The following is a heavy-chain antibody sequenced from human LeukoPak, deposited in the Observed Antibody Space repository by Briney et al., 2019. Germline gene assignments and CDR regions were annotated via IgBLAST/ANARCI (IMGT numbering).Heavy chain of an antibody. J-gene: IGHJ5*02. V-gene: IGHV3-7*01. Sequence: PGGSLRLSCAASGFTFSSDWMSWVRQAPGKGLEWVANIKQDGSEKYYVDSVKGRFTISRDNAKNSLYLQMNSLRAEDTAVYYCATENAYYDFWSGYYRNLNWFDPWGQGTLVTVSS. CDR1: GFTFSSDW. CDR2: IKQDGSEK. D-gene: IGHD3-3*01. CDR3: ATENAYYDFWSGYYRNLNWFDP.